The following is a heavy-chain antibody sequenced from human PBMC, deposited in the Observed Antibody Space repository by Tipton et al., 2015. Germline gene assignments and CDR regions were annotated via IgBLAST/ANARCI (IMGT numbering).Heavy chain of an antibody. Sequence: GSLRLSCAASGFTFSIYWMHWVRQAPGKGLVWVSRINSDGSSTNYADSVKGRFTISRDNAKNTLYLQMSSLRAEDTAVFYCARDGSRGSSSGGMDVWGQGTTVTVSS. CDR2: INSDGSST. D-gene: IGHD6-13*01. J-gene: IGHJ6*02. CDR1: GFTFSIYW. V-gene: IGHV3-74*01. CDR3: ARDGSRGSSSGGMDV.